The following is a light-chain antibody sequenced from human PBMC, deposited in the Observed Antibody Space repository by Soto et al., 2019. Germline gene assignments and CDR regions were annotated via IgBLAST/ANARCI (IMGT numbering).Light chain of an antibody. Sequence: DIQMTQSPSSLSASVGDRVTITCRASQGISSYLAWYQQKPGKVPKLLIYAASTLQSGVPSRFGGSGSGTDFTLTISSLQPEDVATYYCQKYKSGPFTFGPGTKVDIK. V-gene: IGKV1-27*01. CDR2: AAS. CDR1: QGISSY. CDR3: QKYKSGPFT. J-gene: IGKJ3*01.